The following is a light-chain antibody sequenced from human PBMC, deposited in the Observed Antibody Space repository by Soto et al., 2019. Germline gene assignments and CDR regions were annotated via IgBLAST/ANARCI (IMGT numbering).Light chain of an antibody. CDR2: GAS. CDR3: HQYGSAPYT. J-gene: IGKJ2*01. Sequence: EIVLTQSPGTLSLSPGERATLSCRASQSVSSSYLAWYQQKPGQAPRLLIYGASSRATGIPDRFSGSGSGTDFTLTISRLEPDDFAVYYCHQYGSAPYTFRQGTKLEIK. V-gene: IGKV3-20*01. CDR1: QSVSSSY.